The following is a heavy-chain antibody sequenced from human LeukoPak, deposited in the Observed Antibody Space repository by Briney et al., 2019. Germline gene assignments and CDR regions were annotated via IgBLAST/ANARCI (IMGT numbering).Heavy chain of an antibody. CDR1: GFTFDDYA. CDR2: ISWNSGRI. CDR3: AKDISYSSSSGVFDY. Sequence: GGSLRLSCAASGFTFDDYAMHWVRQAPGKGLEWVSGISWNSGRIGYADSVKGRFTISRDSAKNFLYLLMNSLRAEDTALYYCAKDISYSSSSGVFDYWGQGTLVTVSS. V-gene: IGHV3-9*01. D-gene: IGHD6-6*01. J-gene: IGHJ4*02.